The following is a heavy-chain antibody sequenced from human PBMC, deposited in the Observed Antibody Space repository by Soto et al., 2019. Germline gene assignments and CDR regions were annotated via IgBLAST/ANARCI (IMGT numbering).Heavy chain of an antibody. D-gene: IGHD1-1*01. Sequence: GGSLRLSCAASGFTFSTDALNWVRQAPGKGLEWVSGISGSGDSTYYADSVKGRFTISRDNSKNTLYLQMNNVRVEDTAVYFCAKSPRRGYEPPWDYWGQGTLVTVSS. CDR3: AKSPRRGYEPPWDY. J-gene: IGHJ4*02. V-gene: IGHV3-23*01. CDR2: ISGSGDST. CDR1: GFTFSTDA.